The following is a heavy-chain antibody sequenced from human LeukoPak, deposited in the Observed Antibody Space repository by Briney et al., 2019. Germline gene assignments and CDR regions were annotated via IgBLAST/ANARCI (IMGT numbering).Heavy chain of an antibody. V-gene: IGHV3-30*04. D-gene: IGHD3-10*01. J-gene: IGHJ4*02. Sequence: RSLRLSCAASGFTFSSYAMHWVRQAPGKGLEWVAVISYDGSNKYYADSVKGRFTISRDNSKNTLYLQMNSLRAEDTAVYYCARVRDFDHWGQGTLVTVSS. CDR1: GFTFSSYA. CDR3: ARVRDFDH. CDR2: ISYDGSNK.